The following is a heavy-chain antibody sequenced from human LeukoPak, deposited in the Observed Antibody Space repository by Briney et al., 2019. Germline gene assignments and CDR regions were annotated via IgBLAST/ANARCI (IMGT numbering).Heavy chain of an antibody. J-gene: IGHJ4*02. CDR1: GFSPSNKY. V-gene: IGHV3-53*01. CDR3: ARDGPELDY. CDR2: IYSGGST. Sequence: RGSLRLSFVAPGFSPSNKYMCWFRQAPGKGLEWVSVIYSGGSTYYADSVKGRFTISRDNSKNTLYLQMNSLRAEDTAVYYCARDGPELDYWGQGTLVTVSS. D-gene: IGHD3-10*01.